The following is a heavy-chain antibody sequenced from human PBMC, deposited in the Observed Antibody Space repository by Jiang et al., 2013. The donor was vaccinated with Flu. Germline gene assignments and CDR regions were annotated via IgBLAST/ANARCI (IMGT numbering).Heavy chain of an antibody. CDR3: ASWGLDVNY. CDR2: INQDGSAK. Sequence: QLVESGGGLVQPGGSLRLSCAASGFTFSSHWMNWVRQAPGRALEWVANINQDGSAKRHVDSVKGRFTISRDNAKNSVYLQMNSLRVEDTAVYYCASWGLDVNYWGQGTLVTVSS. D-gene: IGHD7-27*01. V-gene: IGHV3-7*01. J-gene: IGHJ4*02. CDR1: GFTFSSHW.